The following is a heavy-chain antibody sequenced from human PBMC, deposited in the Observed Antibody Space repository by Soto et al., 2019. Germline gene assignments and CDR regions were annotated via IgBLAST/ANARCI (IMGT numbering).Heavy chain of an antibody. V-gene: IGHV1-69*02. J-gene: IGHJ6*03. CDR2: IIPILGIA. D-gene: IGHD4-4*01. CDR3: ARNQVSVTTERIYYYYYLDV. CDR1: GGTFSSYT. Sequence: QVQLVQSGAEVKKPGSSVKVSCKASGGTFSSYTISWVRQAPGQGLEWMGRIIPILGIANYAQKFQGRVTITADKSTSTAYMELSSLRSEDTAVYSCARNQVSVTTERIYYYYYLDVWGKGTTVTVSS.